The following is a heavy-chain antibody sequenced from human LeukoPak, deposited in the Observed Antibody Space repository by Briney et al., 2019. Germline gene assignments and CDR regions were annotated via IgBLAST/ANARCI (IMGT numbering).Heavy chain of an antibody. CDR3: TTDSSAIIGGAFDI. V-gene: IGHV3-49*03. J-gene: IGHJ3*02. D-gene: IGHD3-22*01. CDR2: IRSKAWGGTT. Sequence: PGGALILSCTASGFTFREYAMSSFRQAPWKGREGVGFIRSKAWGGTTEDAASVKGSFTISRDDSKSIAYLHMNSLKTEDTAVYYCTTDSSAIIGGAFDISGQGTMVTASS. CDR1: GFTFREYA.